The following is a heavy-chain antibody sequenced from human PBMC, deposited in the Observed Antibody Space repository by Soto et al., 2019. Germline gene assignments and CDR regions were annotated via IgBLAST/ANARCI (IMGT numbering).Heavy chain of an antibody. D-gene: IGHD3-22*01. J-gene: IGHJ4*02. CDR2: ISGSGGST. CDR1: GFTFSSYA. V-gene: IGHV3-23*01. Sequence: GGSLRLSCAASGFTFSSYAMSWVRQAPGKGLEWVSAISGSGGSTYYADSVKGRFTISRDNSKNTLYLQMNSLRAEDTAVYYCAKDRRYYYDSSGYYYVPSGADYWGQGTLVTVSS. CDR3: AKDRRYYYDSSGYYYVPSGADY.